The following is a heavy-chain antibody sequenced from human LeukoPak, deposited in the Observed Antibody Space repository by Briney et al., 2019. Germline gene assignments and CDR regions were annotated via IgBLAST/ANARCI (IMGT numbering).Heavy chain of an antibody. D-gene: IGHD3-10*01. J-gene: IGHJ4*02. CDR1: GFTFSSYW. CDR2: INSDGSST. CDR3: ARVEGAYYGSGSYIDY. V-gene: IGHV3-74*01. Sequence: GGSLRLSCAASGFTFSSYWMHWVRQAPGKGLVWVSRINSDGSSTSYADSVKGRFTISRDNAKNSLYLQMNSLRAEDTAVYYCARVEGAYYGSGSYIDYWGQGTLVTVSS.